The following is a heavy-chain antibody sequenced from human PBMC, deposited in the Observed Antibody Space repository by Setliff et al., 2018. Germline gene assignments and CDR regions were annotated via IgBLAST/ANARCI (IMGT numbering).Heavy chain of an antibody. J-gene: IGHJ3*02. D-gene: IGHD3-22*01. V-gene: IGHV1-2*02. CDR2: INPSSGGT. CDR1: GFPLTGYY. CDR3: ARDLDYQYYYDSSGRDAFDI. Sequence: ASVKVSCKTSGFPLTGYYMHWVRQTPGQGLEWMGWINPSSGGTNYAQKFQGRGTMTRDTSISTAYVELRSLRSDDTAVYYCARDLDYQYYYDSSGRDAFDIWGQGTMVTVSS.